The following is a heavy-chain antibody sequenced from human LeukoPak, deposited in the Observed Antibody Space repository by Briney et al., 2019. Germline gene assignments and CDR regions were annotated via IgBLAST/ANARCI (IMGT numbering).Heavy chain of an antibody. J-gene: IGHJ4*02. Sequence: ASVNLSRTAIGSGVSLYALNWRRVAPGPGQGLEWWGNTYTKNRTNYEGFTGRFVFSLDTSINTAYLQISSLRAEDTATYYCARDLTRYCGRLSCYDPDYFFDSWGEGTLVTVSS. D-gene: IGHD2-21*01. CDR1: GSGVSLYA. V-gene: IGHV7-4-1*02. CDR3: ARDLTRYCGRLSCYDPDYFFDS. CDR2: GNTYTKNR.